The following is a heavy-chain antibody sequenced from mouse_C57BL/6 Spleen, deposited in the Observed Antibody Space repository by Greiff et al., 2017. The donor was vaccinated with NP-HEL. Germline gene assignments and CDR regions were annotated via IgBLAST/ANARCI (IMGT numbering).Heavy chain of an antibody. CDR2: IYPRDGST. D-gene: IGHD2-4*01. Sequence: VKLVESDAELVKPGASVKISCKVSGYTFTDHTIHWMKQRPEQGLEWIGYIYPRDGSTKYNEKFKGKATLTADKSSSTAYMQLNSLTSEDSAVYFCARERLYYDYDEYFDVWGTGTTVTVSS. V-gene: IGHV1-78*01. CDR1: GYTFTDHT. J-gene: IGHJ1*03. CDR3: ARERLYYDYDEYFDV.